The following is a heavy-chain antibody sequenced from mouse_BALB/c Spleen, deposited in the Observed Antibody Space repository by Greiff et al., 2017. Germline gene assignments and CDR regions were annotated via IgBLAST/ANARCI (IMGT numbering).Heavy chain of an antibody. CDR2: ISSGGGST. J-gene: IGHJ4*01. V-gene: IGHV5-12-1*01. CDR3: ARRGYYAMDY. Sequence: DVMLVESGGGLVKPGGSLKLSCAASGFAFSSYDMSWVRQTPEKRLEWVAYISSGGGSTYYPDTVKGRFTISRDNAKNTLYLQMSSLKSEDTAMYYCARRGYYAMDYWGQGTSVTGSS. CDR1: GFAFSSYD.